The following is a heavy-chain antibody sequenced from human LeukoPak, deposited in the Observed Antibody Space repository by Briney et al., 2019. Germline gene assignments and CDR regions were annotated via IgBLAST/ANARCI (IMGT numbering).Heavy chain of an antibody. Sequence: PGGSLRLSCAASGFTFSYYAMSWVRQAPGKGLEWVSSISGSGGSTYYADSVKGRFTISRDNSKNTLYLQMNSLRAEDTAVFYCAKAQTGSYKSPVDRWGQGTLVTVSS. CDR2: ISGSGGST. D-gene: IGHD1-26*01. CDR3: AKAQTGSYKSPVDR. J-gene: IGHJ4*02. CDR1: GFTFSYYA. V-gene: IGHV3-23*01.